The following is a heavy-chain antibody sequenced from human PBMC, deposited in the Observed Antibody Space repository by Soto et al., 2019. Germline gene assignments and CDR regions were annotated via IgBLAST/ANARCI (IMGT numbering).Heavy chain of an antibody. CDR3: ARDHGYDSSGYYSYFFVY. J-gene: IGHJ4*02. V-gene: IGHV4-30-4*01. D-gene: IGHD3-22*01. CDR2: ISDGGTT. CDR1: GGSVGTTGYN. Sequence: SETLSLTCSVSGGSVGTTGYNWSWIRHPPGKGLEWIGYISDGGTTNYNSSLKSRAIISLDTSKNQFSLRLSSVTAADTAVYYCARDHGYDSSGYYSYFFVYWGQGALVTVSS.